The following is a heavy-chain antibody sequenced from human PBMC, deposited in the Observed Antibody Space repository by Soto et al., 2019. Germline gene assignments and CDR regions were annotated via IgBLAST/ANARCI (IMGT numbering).Heavy chain of an antibody. J-gene: IGHJ6*04. D-gene: IGHD3-10*01. V-gene: IGHV3-30-3*01. CDR3: ARSNSRDYYGSGSQRRYYYYYGMDV. Sequence: GGSLRLSCAASGFTFSSYAMHWVRQAPGKGLEGVAVISYDGSNKYYADSVKGRFTISRDNSKNTLYLQMNSLRAEDTAVYYCARSNSRDYYGSGSQRRYYYYYGMDVWGKGTTVTVSS. CDR2: ISYDGSNK. CDR1: GFTFSSYA.